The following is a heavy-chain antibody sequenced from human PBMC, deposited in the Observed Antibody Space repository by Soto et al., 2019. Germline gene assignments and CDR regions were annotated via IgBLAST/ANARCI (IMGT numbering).Heavy chain of an antibody. CDR2: IIPIFGTA. Sequence: AVKVSWKASGGTFSSYAISWVRQAPGQGLEWMGGIIPIFGTANYAQKFQGRVTITADESTSTAYMELSSLRSEDTAVYYCARGLRGVTMVRGVIPDDYYYGMDVWG. V-gene: IGHV1-69*13. J-gene: IGHJ6*02. CDR1: GGTFSSYA. CDR3: ARGLRGVTMVRGVIPDDYYYGMDV. D-gene: IGHD3-10*01.